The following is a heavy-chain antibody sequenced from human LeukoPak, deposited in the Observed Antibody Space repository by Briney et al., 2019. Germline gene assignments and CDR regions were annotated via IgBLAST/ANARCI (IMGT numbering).Heavy chain of an antibody. CDR2: ITPIFGTA. Sequence: ASVKVSCKASGGTFSSYAISWVRQAPGQGLEWMGGITPIFGTANYAQKFQGRVTMTRDTSTSTVYMELSSLRSEDTAVYYCAREMLGEIRERTPLVDYWGQGTLVTVSS. CDR3: AREMLGEIRERTPLVDY. V-gene: IGHV1-69*05. J-gene: IGHJ4*02. D-gene: IGHD3-10*02. CDR1: GGTFSSYA.